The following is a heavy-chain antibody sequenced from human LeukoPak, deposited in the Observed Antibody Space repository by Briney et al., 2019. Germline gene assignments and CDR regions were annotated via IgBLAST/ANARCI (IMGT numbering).Heavy chain of an antibody. CDR2: IYTSGST. V-gene: IGHV4-61*02. D-gene: IGHD6-13*01. J-gene: IGHJ6*03. CDR1: GGSISSGSYY. Sequence: SQTLSLTCTVSGGSISSGSYYRSWIRQPAGKGLEWIGRIYTSGSTNYNPSLKSRVTISVDTSKNQFSLKLSSVTAADTAVYYCARDGQQLVPNYYYYYMDVWGKGTTVTISS. CDR3: ARDGQQLVPNYYYYYMDV.